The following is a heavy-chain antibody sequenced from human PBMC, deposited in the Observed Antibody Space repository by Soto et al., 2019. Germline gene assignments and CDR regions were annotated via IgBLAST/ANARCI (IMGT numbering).Heavy chain of an antibody. Sequence: PGGSLRLSCAASGFTFSSYAMSLVRQAPGKGLEWVSAISGSGGSTYYADSVKGRFTISRDNSKNTLYLQMNSLRAEDTAVYYCATKRGGSYWYYDYGMDVWGQGTTVTVSS. CDR3: ATKRGGSYWYYDYGMDV. CDR1: GFTFSSYA. D-gene: IGHD1-26*01. V-gene: IGHV3-23*01. CDR2: ISGSGGST. J-gene: IGHJ6*02.